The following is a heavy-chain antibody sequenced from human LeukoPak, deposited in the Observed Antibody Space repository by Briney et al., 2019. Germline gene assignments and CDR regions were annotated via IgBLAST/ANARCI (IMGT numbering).Heavy chain of an antibody. Sequence: GGSLRLSCAASGFTFSTYEMNLVRQAPGKGLEWVSYISSSGGTIYYADSVKGRFTISRDNAKNSLYLQMNSLRAEDTAVYYCARLYCSSTSCTFDYWGQGTLVTVSS. V-gene: IGHV3-48*03. CDR1: GFTFSTYE. D-gene: IGHD2-2*01. CDR3: ARLYCSSTSCTFDY. J-gene: IGHJ4*02. CDR2: ISSSGGTI.